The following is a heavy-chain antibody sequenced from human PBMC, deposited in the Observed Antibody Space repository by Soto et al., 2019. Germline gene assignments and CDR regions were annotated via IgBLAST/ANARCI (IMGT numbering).Heavy chain of an antibody. Sequence: SETLSLTCIVSGGSISSYYWSWIRQPPGKGLEWIGYIYYSGSTNYNPSLKSRVTISVDTSKNQFSLKLSSVTAADTAVYYCARADYGDYGGYWGQGTLVTVSS. D-gene: IGHD4-17*01. CDR3: ARADYGDYGGY. V-gene: IGHV4-59*01. CDR2: IYYSGST. CDR1: GGSISSYY. J-gene: IGHJ4*02.